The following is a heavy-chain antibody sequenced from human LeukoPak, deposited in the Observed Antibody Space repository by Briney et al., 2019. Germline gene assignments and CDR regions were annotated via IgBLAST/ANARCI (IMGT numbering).Heavy chain of an antibody. CDR2: INHSGST. CDR3: ARRGYCSSTSCYIGRGYFDY. Sequence: SETLSLTCTVSGGSISSGDYYWSWIRQPPGKGLEWIGEINHSGSTNYNPSLKSRVTISVDTSKNQFSLKLSSVTAADTAVYYCARRGYCSSTSCYIGRGYFDYWGQGTLVTVSP. D-gene: IGHD2-2*02. CDR1: GGSISSGDYY. V-gene: IGHV4-39*07. J-gene: IGHJ4*02.